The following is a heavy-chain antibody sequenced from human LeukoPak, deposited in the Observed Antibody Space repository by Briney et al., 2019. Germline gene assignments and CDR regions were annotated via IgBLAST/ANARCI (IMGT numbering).Heavy chain of an antibody. D-gene: IGHD6-6*01. CDR1: GFTFSSYE. Sequence: GGSLRLSCAASGFTFSSYEMNWVRQAPGKGLEWVSYISSSGRTIYSADPVKGRFTISRDNAKNSLYLQMNSLRVEDTAVYYCARDNTASLGPRRFDPWGQGTLVTVSS. CDR2: ISSSGRTI. V-gene: IGHV3-48*03. CDR3: ARDNTASLGPRRFDP. J-gene: IGHJ5*02.